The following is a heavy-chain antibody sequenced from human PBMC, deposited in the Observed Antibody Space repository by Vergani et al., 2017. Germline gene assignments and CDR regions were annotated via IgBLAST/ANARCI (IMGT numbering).Heavy chain of an antibody. CDR3: TTLLGSYWRDAFDI. J-gene: IGHJ3*02. CDR1: GFTFSSYS. Sequence: EVQLLESGGGLVQPGGSLRLSCAASGFTFSSYSMNWVRQAPGKGLEWVSSISSSSSYIYYADSVKGRFTISRDNAKNSLYLQMNSLRAEDTAVYYCTTLLGSYWRDAFDIWGQGTMVTVSS. V-gene: IGHV3-21*01. CDR2: ISSSSSYI. D-gene: IGHD1-26*01.